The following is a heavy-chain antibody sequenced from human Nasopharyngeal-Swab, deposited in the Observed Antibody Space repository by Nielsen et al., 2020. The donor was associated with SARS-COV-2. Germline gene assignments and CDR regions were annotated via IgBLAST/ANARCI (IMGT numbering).Heavy chain of an antibody. CDR2: IHNSGST. Sequence: RQAPGKGLEWIGYIHNSGSTNYSPSLKSRVTISVDTSKNQFSLKLSSVTAADTAVYYCARVSGIFNWFDPWGQGTLVTVSS. J-gene: IGHJ5*02. CDR3: ARVSGIFNWFDP. V-gene: IGHV4-59*01. D-gene: IGHD6-25*01.